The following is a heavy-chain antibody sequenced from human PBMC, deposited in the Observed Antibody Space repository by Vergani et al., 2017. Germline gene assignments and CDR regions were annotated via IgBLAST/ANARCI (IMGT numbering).Heavy chain of an antibody. V-gene: IGHV5-51*01. Sequence: EVQLVQSGAEVKKPGESLKISCEGSRYTFTDYWVGWVRQKPGKGLEWMGVVYARDSITRYSLSFEGQVTISADKSINTAYLEWDSLRASDSAMYYCVTRRWERQEVDYWGQGTLVTV. D-gene: IGHD1-26*01. CDR2: VYARDSIT. CDR1: RYTFTDYW. J-gene: IGHJ4*02. CDR3: VTRRWERQEVDY.